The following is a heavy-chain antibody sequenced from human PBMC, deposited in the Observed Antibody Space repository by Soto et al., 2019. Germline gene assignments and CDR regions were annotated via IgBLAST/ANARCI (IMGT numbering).Heavy chain of an antibody. J-gene: IGHJ6*02. CDR1: GITFGTYA. CDR3: AADYLRHNSLNGYYYSYGMDV. CDR2: IVSNDADK. Sequence: XGSLRRSCAASGITFGTYAMSWVRRAPGKGLEWVSTIVSNDADKQYADFVKGRFTVSRDSSKSTLSLQMNSLRAEDTAVYYCAADYLRHNSLNGYYYSYGMDVWGQGTTVTVSS. D-gene: IGHD4-17*01. V-gene: IGHV3-23*01.